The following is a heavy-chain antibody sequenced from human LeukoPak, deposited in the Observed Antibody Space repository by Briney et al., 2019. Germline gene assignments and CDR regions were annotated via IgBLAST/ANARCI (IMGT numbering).Heavy chain of an antibody. CDR3: ARHRPISGYSSGYYYVDYFDY. V-gene: IGHV4-59*12. J-gene: IGHJ4*02. CDR2: IYYSGST. D-gene: IGHD3-22*01. CDR1: GGSISSYY. Sequence: PSETLSLTCTVSGGSISSYYWSWIRQPPGKGLEWIGSIYYSGSTYYNPSLKSRVTISVDTSKNQFSLKLSSVTAADTAVYYCARHRPISGYSSGYYYVDYFDYWGQGTLVTVSS.